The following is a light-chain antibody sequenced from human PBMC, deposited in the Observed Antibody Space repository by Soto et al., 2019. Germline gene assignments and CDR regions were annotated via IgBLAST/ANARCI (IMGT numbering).Light chain of an antibody. CDR2: GAS. CDR1: QSVSSN. V-gene: IGKV3-15*01. CDR3: QQYNNWPRT. Sequence: EIVMTQSPATLSVSPGERATLSCRASQSVSSNLAWYQQKPGQAPRLLIYGASTRATGIPARVSGSGSGTEFTLTISSLESEDFAVCYCQQYNNWPRTFGQGTQVEIK. J-gene: IGKJ1*01.